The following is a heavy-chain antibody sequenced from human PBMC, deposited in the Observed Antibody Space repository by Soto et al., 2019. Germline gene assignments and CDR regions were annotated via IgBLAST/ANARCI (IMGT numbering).Heavy chain of an antibody. Sequence: QVQLQESGPGLVKPSETLSLTCTVSGGSISRYYWSWIRQPPGKGLEWIGYVYYSGGTNYNPSLKSRVTISVDTSNNQFSLKLSSVTAADTAVYYCARGLDYYDSSTHAFDIWGQGTMVTVSS. CDR2: VYYSGGT. J-gene: IGHJ3*02. CDR1: GGSISRYY. CDR3: ARGLDYYDSSTHAFDI. V-gene: IGHV4-59*01. D-gene: IGHD3-22*01.